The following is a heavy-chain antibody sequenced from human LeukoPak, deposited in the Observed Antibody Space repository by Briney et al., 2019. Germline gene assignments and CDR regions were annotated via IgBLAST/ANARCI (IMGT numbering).Heavy chain of an antibody. CDR1: GYSISSGYY. D-gene: IGHD3-3*01. Sequence: SETLSLTCDVSGYSISSGYYCGWIRQPPGKALEWIGSIYHTGSTYYNPPLKSRVTISVDTSKNQFSLKVTSVTAADTALYYCARHDVWSRFRDWFDPWGQGTQVTVSS. V-gene: IGHV4-38-2*01. CDR3: ARHDVWSRFRDWFDP. CDR2: IYHTGST. J-gene: IGHJ5*02.